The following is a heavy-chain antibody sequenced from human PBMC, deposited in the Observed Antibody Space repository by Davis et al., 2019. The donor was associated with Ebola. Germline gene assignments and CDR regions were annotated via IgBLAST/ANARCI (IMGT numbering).Heavy chain of an antibody. V-gene: IGHV3-7*01. CDR2: IKQDGSEK. J-gene: IGHJ6*02. D-gene: IGHD1-26*01. CDR3: ARDPRSGSYYLYYYYGMDV. CDR1: GFTFSSYE. Sequence: GGSLRLSCAASGFTFSSYEMNWVRQAPGKGLEWVANIKQDGSEKYYVDSVKGRFTISRDNAKNSLYLQMNSLRDEDTAVYYCARDPRSGSYYLYYYYGMDVWGQGTTVTVSS.